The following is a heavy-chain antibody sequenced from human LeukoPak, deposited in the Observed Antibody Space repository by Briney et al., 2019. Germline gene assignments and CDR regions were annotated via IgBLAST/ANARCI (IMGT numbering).Heavy chain of an antibody. D-gene: IGHD4-17*01. Sequence: PGGSLRLSCAASGFTFSSYSMNWVRQAPGKGLEWVSSISSSSSYIYYADSVKGRFTISRDNAKNSLYLQMNSLRAEDTAVYYCARDRWTVTTLDHYYGMDVWGQGTTVTVSS. CDR3: ARDRWTVTTLDHYYGMDV. CDR2: ISSSSSYI. J-gene: IGHJ6*02. CDR1: GFTFSSYS. V-gene: IGHV3-21*01.